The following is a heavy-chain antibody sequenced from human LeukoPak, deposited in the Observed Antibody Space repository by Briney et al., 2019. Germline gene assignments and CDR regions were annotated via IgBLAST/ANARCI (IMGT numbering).Heavy chain of an antibody. D-gene: IGHD5-18*01. V-gene: IGHV4-31*03. CDR2: IYYSGST. J-gene: IGHJ4*02. Sequence: SETLSLTCTVSGGSISSGGYYWSWIRQHPGKGLEWIGYIYYSGSTYYNPSLKSRVTISVDTSKNQFSLKLSSVTAADTAVYYCARPDSYGSNWPFDYWGQGTLVTVSS. CDR3: ARPDSYGSNWPFDY. CDR1: GGSISSGGYY.